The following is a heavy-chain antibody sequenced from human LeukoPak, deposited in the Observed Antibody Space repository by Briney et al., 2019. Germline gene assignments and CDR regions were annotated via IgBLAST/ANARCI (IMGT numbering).Heavy chain of an antibody. CDR1: GYSISSGYY. D-gene: IGHD3-10*01. CDR3: ARDLSGEVDY. Sequence: KPSETLSLTCTVSGYSISSGYYWGWIRQPPGKGLEWIGSIYHSGSTYYNPSLKSRVTISVDTSKNQFSLKLSSVTAADTAVYYCARDLSGEVDYWGQGTLVIVSS. CDR2: IYHSGST. V-gene: IGHV4-38-2*02. J-gene: IGHJ4*02.